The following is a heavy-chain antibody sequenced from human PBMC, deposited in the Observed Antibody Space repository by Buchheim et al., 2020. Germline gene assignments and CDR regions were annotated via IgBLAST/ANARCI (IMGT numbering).Heavy chain of an antibody. V-gene: IGHV4-59*01. D-gene: IGHD1-14*01. CDR2: IYYTGNT. CDR3: ARGRGNLGYYFDS. J-gene: IGHJ4*02. Sequence: QVQLQESGPGLVKPSETLSLTCAVSGGSISTYYWTWIRQPPGKGLEWIGYIYYTGNTNYNPSLKSRLTISVDTSKNQFSLKLNSVTAADTAVYYCARGRGNLGYYFDSWGQGTL. CDR1: GGSISTYY.